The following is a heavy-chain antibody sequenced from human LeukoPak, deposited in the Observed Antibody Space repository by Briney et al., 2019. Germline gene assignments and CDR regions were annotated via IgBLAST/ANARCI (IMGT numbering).Heavy chain of an antibody. V-gene: IGHV1-69*05. CDR3: ALAGTPSIYYYYMDV. D-gene: IGHD3-3*02. Sequence: ASVKVSCKASGGTFSSCAISWVRQAPGQGLEWMGGIIPIFGTANYAQKFQGRVTITTDESTSTAYMELSSLRSEDTAVYYCALAGTPSIYYYYMDVWGKGTTVTVSS. J-gene: IGHJ6*03. CDR1: GGTFSSCA. CDR2: IIPIFGTA.